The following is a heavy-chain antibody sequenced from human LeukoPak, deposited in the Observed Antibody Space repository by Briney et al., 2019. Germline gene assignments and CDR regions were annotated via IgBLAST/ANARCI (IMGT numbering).Heavy chain of an antibody. D-gene: IGHD3-10*01. Sequence: GGSLTLSCAASGFTFSGFSFSDYYMSWIRQAPGKGLECLSYISGDVTSIYYADSVRGRFTISRDNAQNSLYLQMNRLRVEDTAVYYCARIRNYGWGSFYTFDSWGQGTLVTVSS. J-gene: IGHJ4*02. CDR3: ARIRNYGWGSFYTFDS. CDR2: ISGDVTSI. CDR1: GFTFSGFSFSDYY. V-gene: IGHV3-11*01.